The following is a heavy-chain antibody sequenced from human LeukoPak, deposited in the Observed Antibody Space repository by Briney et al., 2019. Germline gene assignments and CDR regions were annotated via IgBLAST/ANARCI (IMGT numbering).Heavy chain of an antibody. CDR2: VWPSETT. D-gene: IGHD3-10*01. CDR1: GFTVSDNH. CDR3: ARRILLSGFDI. J-gene: IGHJ3*02. Sequence: GGSLRLSCVASGFTVSDNHMSWVRQAPGKGLEWVSVVWPSETTQYADSVKGRFTISRDASKDTLYLQMNSLRDEDTALYFCARRILLSGFDIWGQGTMVTVS. V-gene: IGHV3-66*01.